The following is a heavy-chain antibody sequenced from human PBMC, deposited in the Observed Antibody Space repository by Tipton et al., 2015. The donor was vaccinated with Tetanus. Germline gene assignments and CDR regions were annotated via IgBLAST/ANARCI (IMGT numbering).Heavy chain of an antibody. CDR2: TYYRSEWYY. V-gene: IGHV6-1*01. CDR3: ARSRVGGLDC. CDR1: GDSVSGNSAA. D-gene: IGHD4-23*01. J-gene: IGHJ4*02. Sequence: GLVKPSQTLSLTCAISGDSVSGNSAAWNWIRQSPSRGLEWLGRTYYRSEWYYYYAVSVKSRITINPVTSKNQLSLQLNSVTPDDTAVYSFARSRVGGLDCWGQGTLVTVSS.